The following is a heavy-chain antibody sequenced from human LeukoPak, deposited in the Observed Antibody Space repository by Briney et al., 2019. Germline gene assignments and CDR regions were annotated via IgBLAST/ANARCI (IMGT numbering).Heavy chain of an antibody. V-gene: IGHV4-38-2*01. Sequence: SETLSLTCAVSGYSISSGYYWGWVRQPPGKGLEWIGSIYHSGSTYYNPSLKSRVTISVDTSKNQFSLKLSSVTAADTAVYYCARPHYYDSSGYYYPDAFDIWGQGTMVTVSS. J-gene: IGHJ3*02. D-gene: IGHD3-22*01. CDR2: IYHSGST. CDR3: ARPHYYDSSGYYYPDAFDI. CDR1: GYSISSGYY.